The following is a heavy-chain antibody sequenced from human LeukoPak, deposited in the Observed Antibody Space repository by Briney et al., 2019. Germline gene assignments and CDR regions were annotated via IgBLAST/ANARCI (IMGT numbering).Heavy chain of an antibody. CDR1: GFTFSSYW. D-gene: IGHD2-15*01. J-gene: IGHJ3*02. CDR3: ARDLGENIGSYCSGGSCYVLPPGDI. CDR2: IKQDGSEK. V-gene: IGHV3-7*05. Sequence: PGGSLRLSCAASGFTFSSYWMSWVRQAPGKGLEWVANIKQDGSEKYYVDSVKGRFTISRDNAKNSLYLQMNSLRAEDTAVYYCARDLGENIGSYCSGGSCYVLPPGDIWGQGTMVTVSS.